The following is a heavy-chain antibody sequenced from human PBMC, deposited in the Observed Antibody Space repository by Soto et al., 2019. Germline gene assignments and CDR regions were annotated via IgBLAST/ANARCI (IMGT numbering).Heavy chain of an antibody. J-gene: IGHJ5*02. Sequence: ASVKIACTSSRFTVSGYDIHGERQAPGQGLDWMGWINPNSGGTKYLQNLQGCVTVTRHTSIITAYMELSRLRSDDTAVYYCARVATLYYYDSGGCFDNWVQGTLVTV. CDR3: ARVATLYYYDSGGCFDN. CDR2: INPNSGGT. CDR1: RFTVSGYD. V-gene: IGHV1-2*04. D-gene: IGHD3-10*01.